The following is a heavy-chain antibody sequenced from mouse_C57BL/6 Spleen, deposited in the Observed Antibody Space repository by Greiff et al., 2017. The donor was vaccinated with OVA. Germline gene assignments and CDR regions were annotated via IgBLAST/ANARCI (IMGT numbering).Heavy chain of an antibody. Sequence: VQLQQPGAELVRPGSSVKLSCKASGYTFTSYWMHWVKQRPIQGLEWIGNIDPSDSETHYNQKFKDKATLTVDKSSSTAYMQLSSLTSEDSAVYYCARGAYYGSSYAMDYWGQGTSVTVSS. CDR1: GYTFTSYW. CDR2: IDPSDSET. V-gene: IGHV1-52*01. J-gene: IGHJ4*01. D-gene: IGHD1-1*01. CDR3: ARGAYYGSSYAMDY.